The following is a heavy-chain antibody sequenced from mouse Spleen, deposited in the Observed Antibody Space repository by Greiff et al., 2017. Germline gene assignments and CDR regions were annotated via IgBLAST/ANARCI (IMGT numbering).Heavy chain of an antibody. Sequence: EVKLVESGAELVKPGASVKLSCTASGFNIKDTYMHWVKQRPEQGLEWIGRIDPANGNTKYDPKFQGKATITADTSSNTAYLQLSSLTSEDTAVYYCARSRRSYYFDYWGQGTTLTVSS. J-gene: IGHJ2*01. CDR1: GFNIKDTY. CDR2: IDPANGNT. CDR3: ARSRRSYYFDY. V-gene: IGHV14-3*02.